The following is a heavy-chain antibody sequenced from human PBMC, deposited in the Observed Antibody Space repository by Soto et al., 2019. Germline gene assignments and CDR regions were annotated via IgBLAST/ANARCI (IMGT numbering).Heavy chain of an antibody. D-gene: IGHD6-13*01. CDR1: GGSFSGYY. J-gene: IGHJ5*02. Sequence: PSATLSLTCAVYGGSFSGYYWSWIRQPPGKGLEWIGEINHSGSTNYNPSLKSRVTISVDTSKNQFSLKLSSVTAADTAVYYCARSKGSSWYAGRDWFDPWGQGTRVTV. CDR3: ARSKGSSWYAGRDWFDP. V-gene: IGHV4-34*01. CDR2: INHSGST.